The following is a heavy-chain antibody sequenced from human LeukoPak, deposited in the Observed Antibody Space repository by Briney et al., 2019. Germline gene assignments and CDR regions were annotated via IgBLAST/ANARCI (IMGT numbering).Heavy chain of an antibody. CDR1: GFTFSSYG. J-gene: IGHJ3*02. CDR2: ISYDGSNK. Sequence: GGSLRLSCAASGFTFSSYGMHWVRQAPGKGLEWVAVISYDGSNKYYAASVRGRFTFPRDNSKTTLYLQMNSLRAEDTAVYYCAKLHTVTTSFLGLDAFDIWGQGTMVTVSS. D-gene: IGHD4-17*01. CDR3: AKLHTVTTSFLGLDAFDI. V-gene: IGHV3-30*18.